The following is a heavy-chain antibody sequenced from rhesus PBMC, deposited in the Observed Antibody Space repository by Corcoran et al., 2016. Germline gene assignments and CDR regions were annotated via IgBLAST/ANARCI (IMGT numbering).Heavy chain of an antibody. D-gene: IGHD2-21*01. CDR1: GGSISSNY. Sequence: QVQLQESGPGLVKPLETLSLTCAVSGGSISSNYWSWIRQPPGKGLEWIAYSFGVGSHTNYHPSLKSRVTLSVDTSKNQISLKMSSVTAADTAVYYCAREGSGNSLAVWGRGVLVAVSS. J-gene: IGHJ5-2*02. V-gene: IGHV4S11*01. CDR3: AREGSGNSLAV. CDR2: SFGVGSHT.